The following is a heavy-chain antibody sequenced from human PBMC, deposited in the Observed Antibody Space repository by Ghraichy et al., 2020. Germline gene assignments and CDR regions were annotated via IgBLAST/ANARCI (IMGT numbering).Heavy chain of an antibody. Sequence: SETLSLTCTVSGGSVNLYYWSWIRQPAGKGLEWIGRIYTSGTTYYNSSLKSRVTMSIDTSKNQLSLKLTSVTAADTAVYYCVRDQRYFYDSSVYSVFDYWGQGALVTVSS. CDR1: GGSVNLYY. CDR2: IYTSGTT. J-gene: IGHJ4*02. V-gene: IGHV4-4*07. D-gene: IGHD3-22*01. CDR3: VRDQRYFYDSSVYSVFDY.